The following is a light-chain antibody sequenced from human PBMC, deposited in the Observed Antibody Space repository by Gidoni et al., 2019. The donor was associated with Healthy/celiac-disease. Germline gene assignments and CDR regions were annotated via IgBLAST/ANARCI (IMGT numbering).Light chain of an antibody. CDR2: AAS. J-gene: IGKJ5*01. Sequence: DIQMTQSPSSLSASVGDRVTITCRASQSISSYLNWYQQKPGKAPQLLIYAASSLQSGVPSRFSGSGSGPDFTLTISSLQPEDFATYYCQQSYSTVITFGQGTRLEIK. CDR3: QQSYSTVIT. CDR1: QSISSY. V-gene: IGKV1-39*01.